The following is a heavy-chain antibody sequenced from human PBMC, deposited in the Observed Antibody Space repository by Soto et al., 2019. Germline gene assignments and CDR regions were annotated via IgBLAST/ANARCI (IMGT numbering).Heavy chain of an antibody. J-gene: IGHJ4*02. CDR3: ARESEDLTSNFDY. V-gene: IGHV3-21*06. Sequence: EVQLVESGGGLVKPGGSLRLSCAASGFTFTRYSMNWVRQAPGKGLEWVSSISSTTNYIYYGESMKGRFTISRDNAKNSLCLEMNSLRAEDTAVYYCARESEDLTSNFDYWGQGTLVTVSS. CDR2: ISSTTNYI. CDR1: GFTFTRYS.